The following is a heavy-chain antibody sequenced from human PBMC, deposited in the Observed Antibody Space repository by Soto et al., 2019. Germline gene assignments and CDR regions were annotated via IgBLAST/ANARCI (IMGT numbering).Heavy chain of an antibody. CDR2: INPSGGST. D-gene: IGHD6-13*01. V-gene: IGHV1-46*03. CDR3: SISLHAASWYYFDY. J-gene: IGHJ4*02. CDR1: GYTFTNYY. Sequence: GASVKVSCKASGYTFTNYYVHWVRQAPGQGLEWMGIINPSGGSTTYAQKFRGRVTMTKDTSTSTVYMEVSSLRSEDTAVYYCSISLHAASWYYFDYWGQGTLVTVSS.